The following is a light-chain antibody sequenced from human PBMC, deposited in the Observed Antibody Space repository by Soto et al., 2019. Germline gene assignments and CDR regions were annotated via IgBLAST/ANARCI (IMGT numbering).Light chain of an antibody. CDR1: QSVSNN. J-gene: IGKJ1*01. CDR3: QQYNDWQWT. V-gene: IGKV3-15*01. CDR2: GAS. Sequence: EIVVTQSPATLSVSPGERDTLSCRASQSVSNNLAWYQQKPGQAPRLLIYGASTRATGVPVRFSGSGSGTEFTLTISSLQSEDFALYYCQQYNDWQWTFGQGTKVDIK.